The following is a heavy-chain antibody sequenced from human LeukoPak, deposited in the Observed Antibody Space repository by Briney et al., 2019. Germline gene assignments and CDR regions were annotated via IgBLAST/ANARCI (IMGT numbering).Heavy chain of an antibody. CDR2: INGSGGST. J-gene: IGHJ4*02. V-gene: IGHV3-23*01. CDR3: AKGNCSSTSCYLVY. CDR1: GFTFSSYA. Sequence: GGSLRLSCAASGFTFSSYAMSWVRQAPGKGLEWVSAINGSGGSTYYADSVKGRFTISRDNSKNTLYLQMNSLRAEDTAVYYCAKGNCSSTSCYLVYWGQGTLVTVSS. D-gene: IGHD2-2*01.